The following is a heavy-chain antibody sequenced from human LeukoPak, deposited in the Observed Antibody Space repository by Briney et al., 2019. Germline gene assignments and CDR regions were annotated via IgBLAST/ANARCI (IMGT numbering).Heavy chain of an antibody. CDR3: ARITYTYYYGSGSYIFDY. CDR1: GGSISSSSYY. J-gene: IGHJ4*02. D-gene: IGHD3-10*01. Sequence: SETLSLTCTVSGGSISSSSYYWGWIRQPPGKGLEWIGSIYYSGSTYYNPSLKSRVTISVDTSKNQFSLKLSSVTAADTAVYYCARITYTYYYGSGSYIFDYWGQGTLVTVSS. CDR2: IYYSGST. V-gene: IGHV4-39*01.